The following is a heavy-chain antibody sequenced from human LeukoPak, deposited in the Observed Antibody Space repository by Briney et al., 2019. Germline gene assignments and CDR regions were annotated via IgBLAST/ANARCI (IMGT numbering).Heavy chain of an antibody. CDR2: ISGSGNGFSI. CDR3: ARGGEQWQVPVFFDY. V-gene: IGHV3-64*04. J-gene: IGHJ4*02. D-gene: IGHD6-19*01. Sequence: GGSLRLSCSASGFVFTIYTMYWVRQAPGKGPEYVSTISGSGNGFSIYYADSVKGRFTISRDDSKSILYLQMNGLRSEDMAVYYCARGGEQWQVPVFFDYWGQGTLVTVSS. CDR1: GFVFTIYT.